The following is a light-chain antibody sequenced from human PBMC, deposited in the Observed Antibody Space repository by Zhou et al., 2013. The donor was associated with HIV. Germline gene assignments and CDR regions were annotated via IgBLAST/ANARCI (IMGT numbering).Light chain of an antibody. CDR3: QQYSRDST. CDR2: KAS. V-gene: IGKV1-5*03. CDR1: QSISSW. Sequence: DIQMTQFPSALSASVGHTVTITCRASQSISSWLAWYQQNPGKAPKLLIYKASSLESGVPSRFSGSGSGTEFTLTISSLQPDDFATYYCQQYSRDSTFGQGTKVEIK. J-gene: IGKJ1*01.